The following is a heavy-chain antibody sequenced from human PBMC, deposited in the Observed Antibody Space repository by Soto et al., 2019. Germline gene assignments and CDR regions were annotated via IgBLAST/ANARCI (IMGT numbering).Heavy chain of an antibody. CDR3: ARESEDLTSNFDY. CDR2: ISSTTNYI. CDR1: GFTFTRYS. J-gene: IGHJ4*02. Sequence: EVQLVESGGGLVKPGGSLRLSCAASGFTFTRYSMNWVRQAPGKGLEWVSSISSTTNYIYYGDSIKGRFTSSRDNAKNSLYLEMNSLRADDTAVYYCARESEDLTSNFDYWGQGTLVTVSS. V-gene: IGHV3-21*06.